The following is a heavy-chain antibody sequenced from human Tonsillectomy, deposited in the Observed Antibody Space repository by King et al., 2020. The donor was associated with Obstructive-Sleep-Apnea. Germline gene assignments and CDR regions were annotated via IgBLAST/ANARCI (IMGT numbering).Heavy chain of an antibody. J-gene: IGHJ4*02. CDR2: IYYSGST. Sequence: QLQESGPGLVKPSETLSLTCTVSGDSISSSSYYWGWIRQPPGKGLEWIGSIYYSGSTYYNPSLKSRVTISVDTSKNQFSLKLSSVTAADTAVYYCASDHPYYFDSSGYIWGQGTLVTVSS. CDR1: GDSISSSSYY. D-gene: IGHD3-22*01. CDR3: ASDHPYYFDSSGYI. V-gene: IGHV4-39*07.